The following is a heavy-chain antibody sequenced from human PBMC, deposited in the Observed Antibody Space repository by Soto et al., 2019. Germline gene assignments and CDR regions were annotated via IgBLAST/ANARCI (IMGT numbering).Heavy chain of an antibody. CDR2: ISSTGIYI. D-gene: IGHD6-6*01. CDR3: GRRDSSSSADY. V-gene: IGHV3-21*06. J-gene: IGHJ4*02. CDR1: GFTFSSYT. Sequence: LRLSCAASGFTFSSYTMNWVRQAPGEGLEWVSSISSTGIYIYYADSVKGRFTISRDNAKNSLYLHMNSLRAEDTATYYCGRRDSSSSADYWGQGILVTVSS.